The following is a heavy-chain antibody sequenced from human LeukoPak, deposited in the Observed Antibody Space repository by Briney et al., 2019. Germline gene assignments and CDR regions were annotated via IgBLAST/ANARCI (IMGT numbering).Heavy chain of an antibody. CDR3: AREGDGLLSKDFGY. Sequence: GASVKVSCKASGYTFSGYYIHWVRQAPGQGLEWMGYSSPNSGGANSAQKFRGRVTMTRDTSISTAYMELTRLGSDDTAVYYCAREGDGLLSKDFGYWGQGTLVTVSS. V-gene: IGHV1-2*02. D-gene: IGHD2-15*01. CDR2: SSPNSGGA. CDR1: GYTFSGYY. J-gene: IGHJ4*02.